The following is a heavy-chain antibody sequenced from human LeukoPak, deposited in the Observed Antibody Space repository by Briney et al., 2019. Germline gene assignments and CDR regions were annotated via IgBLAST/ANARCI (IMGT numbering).Heavy chain of an antibody. V-gene: IGHV1-2*02. J-gene: IGHJ6*03. CDR2: INPNSGGT. D-gene: IGHD3-9*01. CDR1: GYTFTGYY. Sequence: GSVKVSCKASGYTFTGYYMHWVRQAPGQGLEWMGWINPNSGGTNYAQKFQGRVTMTRDTSISTAYMELSRLRSDGTAVYYCARVRYYDILTGYYQNYYYYMDVWGKGTTVTISS. CDR3: ARVRYYDILTGYYQNYYYYMDV.